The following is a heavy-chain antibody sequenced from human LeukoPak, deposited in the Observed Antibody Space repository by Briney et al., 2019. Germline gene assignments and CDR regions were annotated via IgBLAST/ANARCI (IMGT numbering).Heavy chain of an antibody. V-gene: IGHV3-23*01. CDR1: GFTFSSYA. CDR3: AKDTIVGATNFDS. D-gene: IGHD1-26*01. Sequence: GGSLRLSCAASGFTFSSYAMSWVRQAPGKGLEWVSGIVGSGGSTYYANSVKGRFTISRDNSKNTLYLQMNSLRAEDTAVYYCAKDTIVGATNFDSWGQGTLVTVSS. J-gene: IGHJ4*02. CDR2: IVGSGGST.